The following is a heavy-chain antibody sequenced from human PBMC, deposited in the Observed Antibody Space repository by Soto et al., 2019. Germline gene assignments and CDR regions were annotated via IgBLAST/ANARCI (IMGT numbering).Heavy chain of an antibody. D-gene: IGHD7-27*01. CDR3: ARGRYCLTGRCFPNWFDS. Sequence: SETLSLTCSVSGDSISNLDYFWAWIRQPPGQALEYIGYIYKSATTYYNPSFESRVAISVDTSKSQFSLNVISVAAADTAVYFCARGRYCLTGRCFPNWFDSWGQGALVTVSS. V-gene: IGHV4-30-4*01. CDR2: IYKSATT. CDR1: GDSISNLDYF. J-gene: IGHJ5*01.